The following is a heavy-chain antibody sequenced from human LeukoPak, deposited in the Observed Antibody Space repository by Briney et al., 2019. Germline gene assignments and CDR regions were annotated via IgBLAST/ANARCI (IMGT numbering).Heavy chain of an antibody. Sequence: PSETLSLTCTVSGGSISSYYWSWIRQPPGKGLEWIGYINYSGSTNYNPSLKSRVTISVDTSKNQFSLKLSSVTAADTAVYYCARDDIVGWFDPWGQGTLVTVSS. CDR3: ARDDIVGWFDP. CDR1: GGSISSYY. J-gene: IGHJ5*02. CDR2: INYSGST. V-gene: IGHV4-59*12. D-gene: IGHD2-15*01.